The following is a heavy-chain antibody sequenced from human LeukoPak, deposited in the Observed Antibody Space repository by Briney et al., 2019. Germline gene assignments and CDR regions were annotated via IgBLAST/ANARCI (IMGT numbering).Heavy chain of an antibody. CDR3: AKGSVQYSSSWYYFDY. CDR2: ISGSGGST. J-gene: IGHJ4*02. D-gene: IGHD6-13*01. CDR1: GFTFSSYA. V-gene: IGHV3-23*01. Sequence: GGSLRLSCAASGFTFSSYAMSWVRQAPGKGLEWVSAISGSGGSTYYADSVKGRFTNSRDNSKNTLYLQMNSLRAEDTAVYYCAKGSVQYSSSWYYFDYWGQGTLVTVSS.